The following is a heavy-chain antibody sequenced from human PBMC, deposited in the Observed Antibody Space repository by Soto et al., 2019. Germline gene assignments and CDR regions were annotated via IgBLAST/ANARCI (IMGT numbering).Heavy chain of an antibody. J-gene: IGHJ4*02. Sequence: GGSLRLSCAVSGFTFSRYWMHWVRQAPGKGLVWVSRISSDGSSTIYADSVKGRFTISRDNAKNTLHLQMNSLRAEDTAIYYCTRDQVDSSGYYFFDYWGQGTLVTVSS. CDR3: TRDQVDSSGYYFFDY. V-gene: IGHV3-74*01. CDR1: GFTFSRYW. D-gene: IGHD3-22*01. CDR2: ISSDGSST.